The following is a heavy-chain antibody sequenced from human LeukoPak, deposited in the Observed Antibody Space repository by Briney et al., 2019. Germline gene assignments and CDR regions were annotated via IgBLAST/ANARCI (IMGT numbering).Heavy chain of an antibody. CDR2: ISGSNSYI. Sequence: GGSLRLSCAASGFTFSSYTMNWVRQAPGKGLEWVSFISGSNSYIYYADSVKGRFTISRDNAKNSLYLQMSSLRAEDTAVYYCARDKVGSTVVVPAFDYWGQGTLVTVSS. D-gene: IGHD2-2*01. V-gene: IGHV3-21*01. CDR1: GFTFSSYT. J-gene: IGHJ4*02. CDR3: ARDKVGSTVVVPAFDY.